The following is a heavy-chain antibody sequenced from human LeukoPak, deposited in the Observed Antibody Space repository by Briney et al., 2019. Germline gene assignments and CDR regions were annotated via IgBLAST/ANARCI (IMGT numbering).Heavy chain of an antibody. Sequence: SVKVSCKASGGTFSSYAISWVRQAPGQGLEWMGGIIPIFGTANYAQKFQGRVTITADKSTSTAYMELSSLRSDDTAVYYCARSDSSGYYPDSYYMDVWGKGTTVTVSS. D-gene: IGHD3-22*01. V-gene: IGHV1-69*06. J-gene: IGHJ6*03. CDR2: IIPIFGTA. CDR3: ARSDSSGYYPDSYYMDV. CDR1: GGTFSSYA.